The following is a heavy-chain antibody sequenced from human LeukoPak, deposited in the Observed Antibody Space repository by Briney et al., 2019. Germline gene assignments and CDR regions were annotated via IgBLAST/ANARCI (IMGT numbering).Heavy chain of an antibody. CDR3: AKETLGSGFFSH. Sequence: PGGSLRLSCAASGFTLDEHAMHWVRQAPGKGLEWVSGIRWNGGSMGYADSVKGRFTISRDNAKNSLYLQINSLRAEDTALYYCAKETLGSGFFSHWGQGTLVTVSS. CDR2: IRWNGGSM. CDR1: GFTLDEHA. D-gene: IGHD3-10*01. V-gene: IGHV3-9*01. J-gene: IGHJ4*02.